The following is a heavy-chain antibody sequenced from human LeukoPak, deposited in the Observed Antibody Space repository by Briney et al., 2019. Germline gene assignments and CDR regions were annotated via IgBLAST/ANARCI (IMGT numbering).Heavy chain of an antibody. Sequence: SETLSLTCTVSGGSINSYYWSWIRQPAGKGLEWIGRIYSSGSTNYNPSLKSRVSMSVDTSKNQFSLKLSSVTAADTAVYYCARGGKATVVTMWGQGILVTVSS. D-gene: IGHD4-23*01. CDR1: GGSINSYY. J-gene: IGHJ4*02. CDR2: IYSSGST. V-gene: IGHV4-4*07. CDR3: ARGGKATVVTM.